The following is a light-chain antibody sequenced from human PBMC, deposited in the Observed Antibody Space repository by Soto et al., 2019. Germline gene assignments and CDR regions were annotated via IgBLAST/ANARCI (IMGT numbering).Light chain of an antibody. CDR3: QQYVTSAIT. CDR1: QSVSSY. CDR2: DAS. Sequence: EIVLTQSPSTLSLSPGERATLSCRASQSVSSYLAWYQQKPGQAPRLLIYDASNRAAGIPDRFSGSGSGTDFTLTISRLEPEDFALYYCQQYVTSAITFAQGTRLETK. V-gene: IGKV3-11*01. J-gene: IGKJ5*01.